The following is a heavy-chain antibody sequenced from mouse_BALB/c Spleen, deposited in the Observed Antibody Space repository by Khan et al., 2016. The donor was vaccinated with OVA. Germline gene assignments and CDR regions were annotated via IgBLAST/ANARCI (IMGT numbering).Heavy chain of an antibody. Sequence: MQLEESGPDLVKPGASMKISCKASGYSFTVYYMSWVKQSHGKSPEWIGRVNPNNGNTNYNQKFKDKAILTVDKSSNTAYMELRSLTSEDSAVYYCARGYDFFAYWGRGTLVTVSA. J-gene: IGHJ3*01. CDR2: VNPNNGNT. V-gene: IGHV1-26*01. CDR1: GYSFTVYY. CDR3: ARGYDFFAY. D-gene: IGHD2-14*01.